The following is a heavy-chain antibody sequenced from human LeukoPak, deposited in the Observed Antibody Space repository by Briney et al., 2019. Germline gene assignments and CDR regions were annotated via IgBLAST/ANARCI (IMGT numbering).Heavy chain of an antibody. V-gene: IGHV3-21*04. Sequence: GGSLRLSCAASGFTFSSYSMNWVRQAPGKGLEWVSSISSSSSYIYYADSVKGRFTISRDNAKNSLYLQMNSLRAEDTAVYYCAKLTMNTAMARGYYFDYWGQGTLVTVSS. CDR3: AKLTMNTAMARGYYFDY. CDR1: GFTFSSYS. CDR2: ISSSSSYI. D-gene: IGHD5-18*01. J-gene: IGHJ4*02.